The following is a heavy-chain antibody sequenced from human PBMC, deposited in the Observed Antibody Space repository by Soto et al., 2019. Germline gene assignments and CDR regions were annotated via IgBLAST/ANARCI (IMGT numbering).Heavy chain of an antibody. CDR3: AREKRIAVAATHGFDP. V-gene: IGHV4-61*01. CDR2: IYYSGST. D-gene: IGHD6-19*01. CDR1: GGSVSSGSYY. Sequence: QVQLQESGPGLVKPSETLSLTCTVSGGSVSSGSYYWSWIRQPPGKGLEWIGYIYYSGSTNYNPSLKSRVTIAVHTSKNQCSLELSSVTAAATDVYYCAREKRIAVAATHGFDPWGQGTLVTVSS. J-gene: IGHJ5*02.